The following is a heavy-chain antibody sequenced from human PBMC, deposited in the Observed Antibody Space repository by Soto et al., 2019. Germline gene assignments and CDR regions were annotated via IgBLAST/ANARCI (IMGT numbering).Heavy chain of an antibody. D-gene: IGHD3-10*01. CDR2: IDTAGDT. CDR3: ARAPITMVRGGHWYFDL. J-gene: IGHJ2*01. V-gene: IGHV3-13*04. CDR1: GFTFSSYD. Sequence: EVQLVESGGGLVQPGGSLRLSCAASGFTFSSYDMHWVRQATGKGLEWVSAIDTAGDTYYPGSVKGRFTISRENAKNSLYLQMNSLRAGDTAVYYCARAPITMVRGGHWYFDLWGRGTLVTVSS.